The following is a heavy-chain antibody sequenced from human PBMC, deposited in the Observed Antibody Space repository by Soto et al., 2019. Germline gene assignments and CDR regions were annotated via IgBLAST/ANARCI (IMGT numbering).Heavy chain of an antibody. CDR3: ASNSGSYLGKFSFDY. V-gene: IGHV1-3*01. CDR1: GYTLTSYA. CDR2: INAGNGNT. J-gene: IGHJ4*02. Sequence: ASVKVSCKASGYTLTSYAMHWVRRAPGQRLEWMGWINAGNGNTKYSQKFQGRVTITRDTSASTAYMELSSLRSEDTAVYYCASNSGSYLGKFSFDYWGQGTLVTAPQ. D-gene: IGHD1-26*01.